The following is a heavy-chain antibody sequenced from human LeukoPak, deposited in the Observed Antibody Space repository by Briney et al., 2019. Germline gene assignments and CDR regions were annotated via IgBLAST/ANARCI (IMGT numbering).Heavy chain of an antibody. J-gene: IGHJ4*02. D-gene: IGHD3-22*01. CDR2: ISGGGEST. CDR3: AKPTYYYDSSGSFAYFSYFDY. V-gene: IGHV3-23*01. Sequence: GGSLRLSCAASGFTFSRYAMSWVRQAPGKGLEWVSTISGGGESTYYADSMKGRFTIPRGNSKNTLYLQMSSLRADDTAVYYCAKPTYYYDSSGSFAYFSYFDYWGQGTLVTVSS. CDR1: GFTFSRYA.